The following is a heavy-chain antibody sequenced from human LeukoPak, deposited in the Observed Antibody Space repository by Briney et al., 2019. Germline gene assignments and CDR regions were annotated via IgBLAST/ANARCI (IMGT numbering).Heavy chain of an antibody. J-gene: IGHJ4*02. D-gene: IGHD3-10*01. CDR1: GGSINSTLYY. V-gene: IGHV4-39*07. CDR3: ARDFGRY. Sequence: SETLSLTCSVSGGSINSTLYYWVWIRQPPGKGLEWIGEINHSGSTNYNPSLKSRVTISVDTSKNQFSLKLSSVTAADTAVYYCARDFGRYWGQGTLVTVSS. CDR2: INHSGST.